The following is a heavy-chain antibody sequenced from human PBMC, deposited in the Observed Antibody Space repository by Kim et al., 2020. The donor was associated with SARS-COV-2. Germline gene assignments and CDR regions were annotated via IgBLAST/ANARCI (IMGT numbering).Heavy chain of an antibody. V-gene: IGHV4-34*01. Sequence: SETLSLTCAVYGGSFSGYYWSWIRQPPGKGLEWIGEINHSGSTNYNPSLKSRVTISVDTSKNQFSLKLSSVTAADTAVYYCARGGRVTIFGVVIRDNNWFDPWGQGTLVTVSS. CDR2: INHSGST. CDR3: ARGGRVTIFGVVIRDNNWFDP. CDR1: GGSFSGYY. J-gene: IGHJ5*02. D-gene: IGHD3-3*01.